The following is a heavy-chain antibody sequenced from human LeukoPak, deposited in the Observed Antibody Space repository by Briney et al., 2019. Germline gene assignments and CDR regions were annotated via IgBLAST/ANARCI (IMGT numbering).Heavy chain of an antibody. V-gene: IGHV1-69*05. CDR2: IIPIFGTA. J-gene: IGHJ3*02. CDR1: GGTFSSYA. Sequence: SVKVSCKASGGTFSSYAISWVRQAPGQGLEWMGRIIPIFGTANYAQKFQGRVTITTDESTSTAYMELSSLRSEDTAVYYCARNGDYVPDDAFDIWGQGPMVTVSS. CDR3: ARNGDYVPDDAFDI. D-gene: IGHD4-17*01.